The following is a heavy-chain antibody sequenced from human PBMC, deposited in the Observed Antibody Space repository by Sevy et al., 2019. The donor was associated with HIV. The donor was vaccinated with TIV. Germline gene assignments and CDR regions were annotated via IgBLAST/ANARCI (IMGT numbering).Heavy chain of an antibody. CDR1: GFTFSSYD. CDR2: ISYDGSNK. CDR3: AKDARGYCSGGSCLGPFDY. Sequence: GGSLRLSCAASGFTFSSYDMHWVRQAPGKGLEWVAVISYDGSNKYYADSVKGRFTISRDNSKNTLYLQMNSLRAEDTAVYYCAKDARGYCSGGSCLGPFDYWGQGTLVTVSS. D-gene: IGHD2-15*01. J-gene: IGHJ4*02. V-gene: IGHV3-30*18.